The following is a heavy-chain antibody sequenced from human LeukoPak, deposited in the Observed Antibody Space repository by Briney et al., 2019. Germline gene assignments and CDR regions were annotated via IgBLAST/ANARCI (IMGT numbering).Heavy chain of an antibody. CDR1: GGSIRSYY. V-gene: IGHV4-59*01. D-gene: IGHD1-26*01. CDR3: ARDEICGTYYTEYFHH. Sequence: SETLSLTCIVSGGSIRSYYWSWIRQPPGRGLEWIGYIYYTGSTNYNPSLKSRVTISVDTSKNQFSLKLSSVTAADTAVYYCARDEICGTYYTEYFHHWGQGTLVTVSS. J-gene: IGHJ1*01. CDR2: IYYTGST.